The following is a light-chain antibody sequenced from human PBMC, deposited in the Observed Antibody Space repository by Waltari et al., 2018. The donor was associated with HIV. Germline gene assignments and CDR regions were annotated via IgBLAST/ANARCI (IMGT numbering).Light chain of an antibody. CDR2: EDN. J-gene: IGLJ3*02. CDR1: NLGNKY. V-gene: IGLV3-1*01. Sequence: SYDLTQPPSVSVSSGQTATVTCSGVNLGNKYVSWYQQRSDQSTVLVIYEDNKRPTGIPERFFGSTSENTATLTINETQPLDEAHYSCQTWDSGTIVFGGGTSLTVL. CDR3: QTWDSGTIV.